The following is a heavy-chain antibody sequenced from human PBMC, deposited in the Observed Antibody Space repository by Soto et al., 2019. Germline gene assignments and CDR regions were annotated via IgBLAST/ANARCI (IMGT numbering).Heavy chain of an antibody. Sequence: XDSLKVSWKCFGNSFTYHGIALVLQRAGQGLEWMGIVYPGDSDTRYSPSFQGQVTISADKSTSTAYLQWDNLKASDTAIYFCATDEGAGETGWVDVCGQRTAVTVSS. CDR2: VYPGDSDT. D-gene: IGHD4-17*01. J-gene: IGHJ6*02. CDR1: GNSFTYHG. V-gene: IGHV5-51*01. CDR3: ATDEGAGETGWVDV.